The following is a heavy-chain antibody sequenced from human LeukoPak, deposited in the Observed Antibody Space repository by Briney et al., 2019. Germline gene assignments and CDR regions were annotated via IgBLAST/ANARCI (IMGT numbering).Heavy chain of an antibody. CDR3: ARDFNDYGDFRYGMDV. Sequence: PSETLSLTCAVYGGSFSGYYWSWIRQPPGKGLEWIGEINHSGSTNYNPSLKSRVTISVDTSKNQFSLKLSSVTAADTAVYYCARDFNDYGDFRYGMDVWGQGTTVTVSS. V-gene: IGHV4-34*01. CDR1: GGSFSGYY. J-gene: IGHJ6*02. D-gene: IGHD4-17*01. CDR2: INHSGST.